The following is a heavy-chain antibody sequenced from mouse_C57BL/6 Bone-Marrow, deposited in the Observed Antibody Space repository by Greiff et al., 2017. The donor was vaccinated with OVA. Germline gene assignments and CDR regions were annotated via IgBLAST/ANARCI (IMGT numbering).Heavy chain of an antibody. CDR3: ARYTGYPYYFDY. V-gene: IGHV7-3*01. D-gene: IGHD3-1*01. Sequence: EVQLVESGGGLVQPGGSLSLSCAASGFTFTDYYMSWVRQPPGKALEWLGFIRNKANGYTTEYSASVKGRFTISRDNSQSILYLQMNALRAEDSATYYCARYTGYPYYFDYWGQGTTLTVSS. J-gene: IGHJ2*01. CDR2: IRNKANGYTT. CDR1: GFTFTDYY.